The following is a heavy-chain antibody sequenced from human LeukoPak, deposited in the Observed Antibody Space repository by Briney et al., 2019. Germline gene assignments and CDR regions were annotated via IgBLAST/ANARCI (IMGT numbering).Heavy chain of an antibody. V-gene: IGHV4-34*01. J-gene: IGHJ6*03. CDR3: ARPRKHDYYDMDV. CDR2: INHSGST. Sequence: PSETLSLTCAVYGGSYSGYYWSWIRQPPGKGLEWIGEINHSGSTNYNPSLKSRVTISLDTSKNHFSLNLSSVTAADTAVYYCARPRKHDYYDMDVWGKGTTVTVSS. CDR1: GGSYSGYY.